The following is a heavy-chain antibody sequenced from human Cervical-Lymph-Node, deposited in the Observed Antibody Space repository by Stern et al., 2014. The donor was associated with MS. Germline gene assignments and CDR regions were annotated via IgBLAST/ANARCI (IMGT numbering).Heavy chain of an antibody. D-gene: IGHD2-21*01. CDR1: GFTLGSYG. Sequence: QLVQSGGGVVQPGGSLRLSCAASGFTLGSYGMHWVRRAPGKGLEWVAVVWYDGRNKYYADSVKGRFTISRDNSKNTMYLQLNSLRAEDTAVYYCARGAGDSAFDYWGQGAPVTVS. V-gene: IGHV3-33*01. J-gene: IGHJ4*02. CDR2: VWYDGRNK. CDR3: ARGAGDSAFDY.